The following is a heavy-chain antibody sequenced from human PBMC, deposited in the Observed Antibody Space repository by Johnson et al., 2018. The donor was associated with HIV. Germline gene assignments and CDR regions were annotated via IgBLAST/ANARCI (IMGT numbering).Heavy chain of an antibody. CDR2: IISNTDCGTT. D-gene: IGHD6-13*01. Sequence: LPLVESGGGVAQPGTSLIPSCAASGFTFTNAWLSWVRPVPGMGLAWVGRIISNTDCGTTDYAAPAKGKFSISRDDSKNTLYLQMNSLKTEDTAVYYCSTGFSSWAFDIWGQGTMVTVSS. CDR3: STGFSSWAFDI. V-gene: IGHV3-15*05. J-gene: IGHJ3*02. CDR1: GFTFTNAW.